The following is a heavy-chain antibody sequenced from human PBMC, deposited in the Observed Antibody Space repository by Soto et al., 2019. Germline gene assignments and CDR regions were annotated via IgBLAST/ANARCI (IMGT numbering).Heavy chain of an antibody. CDR3: ARVRSNLFDY. D-gene: IGHD3-3*01. CDR1: GDSISTFY. CDR2: IHYSGST. J-gene: IGHJ4*02. Sequence: SETLSLTCTVSGDSISTFYWSWIRQPPGKGLEWIGYIHYSGSTSYNPSLKSQVIISVDTSKNQFSLKLSSVTAADTAVYFCARVRSNLFDYWGQGTLVTSPQ. V-gene: IGHV4-59*01.